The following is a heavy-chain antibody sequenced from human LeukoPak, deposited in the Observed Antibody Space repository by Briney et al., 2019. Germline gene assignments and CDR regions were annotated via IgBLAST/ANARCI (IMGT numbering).Heavy chain of an antibody. CDR2: INPNSGGT. CDR1: GYTFSGYV. CDR3: ARDDSYDSNGYLFDY. D-gene: IGHD3-22*01. Sequence: GASVKVSCKASGYTFSGYVIHWVRQAPGQGLEWMGWINPNSGGTNYAQKFEGRVTMTRDTSISTAYMELSRLRSDDTAMYYCARDDSYDSNGYLFDYWGQGTLVTVSS. J-gene: IGHJ4*02. V-gene: IGHV1-2*02.